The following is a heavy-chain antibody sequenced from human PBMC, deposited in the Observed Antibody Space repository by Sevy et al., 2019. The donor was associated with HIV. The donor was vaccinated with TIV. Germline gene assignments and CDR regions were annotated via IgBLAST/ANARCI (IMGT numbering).Heavy chain of an antibody. D-gene: IGHD5-18*01. CDR1: GYTFTGHY. CDR3: AIPDTAQCYFHY. J-gene: IGHJ4*02. V-gene: IGHV1-2*02. CDR2: LNPNSGGT. Sequence: ASVKVSCKASGYTFTGHYVHWVRQAPGQGLEWMGWLNPNSGGTNYAQTFQGRVTMTRDTSISTVYMDLSRLRSDDTAVYYCAIPDTAQCYFHYWGQGTLVTVSS.